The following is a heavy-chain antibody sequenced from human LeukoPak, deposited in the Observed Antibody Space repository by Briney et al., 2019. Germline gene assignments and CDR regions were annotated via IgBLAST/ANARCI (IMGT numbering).Heavy chain of an antibody. D-gene: IGHD4-17*01. CDR2: RRYDGRHK. CDR3: AKDPADYGDYGAYYMDV. CDR1: GFTFSTYG. V-gene: IGHV3-30*02. Sequence: GGTLRLSCSPSGFTFSTYGMHGVRQAPAKGLEWVTCRRYDGRHKNYADSVKGRFTISRDNSKNTVYVQMKSLRAEDTAVYSCAKDPADYGDYGAYYMDVWGKGTTVTVSS. J-gene: IGHJ6*03.